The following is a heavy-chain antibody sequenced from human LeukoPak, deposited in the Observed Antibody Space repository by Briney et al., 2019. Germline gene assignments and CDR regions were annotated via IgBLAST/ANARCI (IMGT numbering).Heavy chain of an antibody. D-gene: IGHD4-17*01. V-gene: IGHV4-38-2*02. CDR1: GYSISSGYY. CDR3: ARNRDYGDYVWYFDL. Sequence: SETLSLTCTVSGYSISSGYYWGWIRQPPGKGLERIGSIYYSGSTYYNPSLKSRVTISVDTSKNQFSLKLSSVTAADTAVYYCARNRDYGDYVWYFDLWGRGTLVTVSS. J-gene: IGHJ2*01. CDR2: IYYSGST.